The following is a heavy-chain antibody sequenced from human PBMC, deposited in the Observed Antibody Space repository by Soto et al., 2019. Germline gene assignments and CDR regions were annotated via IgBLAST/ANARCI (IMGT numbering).Heavy chain of an antibody. CDR2: VSYDAGYK. V-gene: IGHV3-30*18. D-gene: IGHD2-15*01. CDR3: AKVSISKSSAVTFDS. Sequence: GGSLRLSCTVSGFTFSTYDMHWVRQAPGKGLEWVAVVSYDAGYKNYADSVKGRFTISRDNSKNTLNLQMNSLRPEDTAVYYCAKVSISKSSAVTFDSWGQGTLVTVSS. CDR1: GFTFSTYD. J-gene: IGHJ4*02.